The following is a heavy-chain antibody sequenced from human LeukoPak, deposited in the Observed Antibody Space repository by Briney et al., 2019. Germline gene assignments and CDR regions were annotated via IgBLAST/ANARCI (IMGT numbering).Heavy chain of an antibody. V-gene: IGHV3-23*01. J-gene: IGHJ6*03. CDR1: GFTFYNYV. Sequence: GGSLRLSCAASGFTFYNYVMAWFRQATGKGLEGVSNISAVFANTYSADSVKGRFTISRDNSTSTLYLQMNSLRAEDTAVYYCAKDLFSGSGRAGNMDVWGKGTTVTVSS. D-gene: IGHD3-10*01. CDR2: ISAVFANT. CDR3: AKDLFSGSGRAGNMDV.